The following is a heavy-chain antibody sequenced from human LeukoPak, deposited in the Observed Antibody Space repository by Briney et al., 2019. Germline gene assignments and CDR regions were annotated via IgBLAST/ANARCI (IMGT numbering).Heavy chain of an antibody. Sequence: GGTLRLSCEASGFTFSSYGMSWVRQAPGKGLEWVSGISGSGGSIYYADSLKGRFTISKDNSKNTLYLQMNSLRAEDTAVYYCAKDHTVGATFGVYFDYWGQGTLVTVSS. CDR3: AKDHTVGATFGVYFDY. CDR1: GFTFSSYG. J-gene: IGHJ4*02. V-gene: IGHV3-23*01. D-gene: IGHD1-26*01. CDR2: ISGSGGSI.